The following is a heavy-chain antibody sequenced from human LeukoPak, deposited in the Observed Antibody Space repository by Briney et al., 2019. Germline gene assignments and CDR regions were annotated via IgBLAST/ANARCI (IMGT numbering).Heavy chain of an antibody. V-gene: IGHV1-69*13. J-gene: IGHJ4*02. Sequence: ASVKVSCKASGGTFSSYAISWVRQAPGQGLEWMGGIIPIFGTANYAQKFQGRVTITADESTSTAYMELSSLRSEDTAVYYCAREYCGGDCYLGYWGQGTLVTVSS. D-gene: IGHD2-21*02. CDR1: GGTFSSYA. CDR2: IIPIFGTA. CDR3: AREYCGGDCYLGY.